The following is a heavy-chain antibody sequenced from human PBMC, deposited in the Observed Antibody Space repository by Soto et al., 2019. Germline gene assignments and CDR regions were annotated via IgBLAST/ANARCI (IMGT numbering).Heavy chain of an antibody. CDR1: GFTFSSYS. Sequence: EVQLVESGGGLVKPGGSLRLSCAASGFTFSSYSMNWVRQAPGKGLEWVSSISSSSSYIYYADSVKGRFTSSRDNAKKSLYLQMNSLRAEDTAVYYCARGAEGLNDPGAFDIWGQGTMVTVSS. CDR2: ISSSSSYI. V-gene: IGHV3-21*01. J-gene: IGHJ3*02. CDR3: ARGAEGLNDPGAFDI. D-gene: IGHD1-1*01.